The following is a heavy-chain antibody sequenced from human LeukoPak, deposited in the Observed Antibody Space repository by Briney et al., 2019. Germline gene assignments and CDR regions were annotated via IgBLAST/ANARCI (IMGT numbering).Heavy chain of an antibody. CDR2: IKQDGSEK. V-gene: IGHV3-7*01. Sequence: PGGSLRLSCADSGFTFSSYWMSWVRQAPGKGLEWVANIKQDGSEKYYVDSVKGRFTISRDNAKNSLYLQMNSLRAEDTAVYYCARVALYCSGGSCYSHYFDYWGQGTLVTVSS. CDR3: ARVALYCSGGSCYSHYFDY. D-gene: IGHD2-15*01. CDR1: GFTFSSYW. J-gene: IGHJ4*02.